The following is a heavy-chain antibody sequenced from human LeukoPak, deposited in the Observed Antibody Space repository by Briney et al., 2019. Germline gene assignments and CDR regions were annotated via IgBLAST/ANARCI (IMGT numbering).Heavy chain of an antibody. Sequence: GESLKISCKASGYSFTTSWIGWVRQMPGKGQEWMGIIYPGDSDTRYSPSFQGQVTFSADKSITTAYLQWSSLKASDTAIYYCARRPSGSGSYYDWFDAWGQGTLVTVSS. V-gene: IGHV5-51*01. D-gene: IGHD3-10*01. CDR3: ARRPSGSGSYYDWFDA. CDR1: GYSFTTSW. CDR2: IYPGDSDT. J-gene: IGHJ5*02.